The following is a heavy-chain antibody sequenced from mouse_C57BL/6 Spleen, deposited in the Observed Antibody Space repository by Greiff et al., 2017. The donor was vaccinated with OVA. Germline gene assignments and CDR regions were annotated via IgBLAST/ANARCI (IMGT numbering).Heavy chain of an antibody. J-gene: IGHJ4*01. CDR3: ARYDYGGYYAMDY. Sequence: EVQVVESGPELVKPGASVKIPCKASGYTFTDYNMDWVKQSHGKSLEWIGDINPNNGGTIYNQKFKGKATLTVDKSSSTAYMELRSLTSEDTAVYYCARYDYGGYYAMDYWGQGTSVTVSS. CDR2: INPNNGGT. D-gene: IGHD2-4*01. CDR1: GYTFTDYN. V-gene: IGHV1-18*01.